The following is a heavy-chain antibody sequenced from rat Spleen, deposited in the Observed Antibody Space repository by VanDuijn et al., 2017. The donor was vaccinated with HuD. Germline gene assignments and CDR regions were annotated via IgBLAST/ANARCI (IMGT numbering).Heavy chain of an antibody. V-gene: IGHV2-45*01. CDR2: MWSGGST. J-gene: IGHJ4*01. CDR1: GFSLISYN. CDR3: ARDMSSLYVMDA. D-gene: IGHD1-2*01. Sequence: QVQLKESGPGLVQPSETLSLTCTVSGFSLISYNVHWVRQPPGKGLEWMGVMWSGGSTDYNSVLKSRLTISRDTSKNQVFLKMNSLQTEDTATYYCARDMSSLYVMDAWGRGASVTVSS.